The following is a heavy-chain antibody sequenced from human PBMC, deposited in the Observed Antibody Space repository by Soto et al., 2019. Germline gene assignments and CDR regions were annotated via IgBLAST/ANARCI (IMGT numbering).Heavy chain of an antibody. CDR3: AREGLYDYVWGSYRRPYYYGMDV. CDR1: GFTFSSYS. V-gene: IGHV3-48*02. D-gene: IGHD3-16*02. Sequence: GGSLRLSCAASGFTFSSYSMNWVRQAPGKGLEWVSYISSSSSTIYYADSVKGRFTISRDNAKNSLYLQMNSLRDEDTAVYYCAREGLYDYVWGSYRRPYYYGMDVWGQGTTVTVSS. CDR2: ISSSSSTI. J-gene: IGHJ6*02.